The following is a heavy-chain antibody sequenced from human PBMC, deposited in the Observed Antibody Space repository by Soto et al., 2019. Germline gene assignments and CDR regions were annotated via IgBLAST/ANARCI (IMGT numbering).Heavy chain of an antibody. Sequence: SVKVFCKASGGTFSSYAISWVRQAPGQGLEWMGGIIPIFGTANYAQKFQGRVTITADESTSTAYMELSSLRSEDTAVYYCASGGYYDSSGSGAFDIWGQGTMVTVSS. CDR1: GGTFSSYA. CDR3: ASGGYYDSSGSGAFDI. CDR2: IIPIFGTA. V-gene: IGHV1-69*13. J-gene: IGHJ3*02. D-gene: IGHD3-22*01.